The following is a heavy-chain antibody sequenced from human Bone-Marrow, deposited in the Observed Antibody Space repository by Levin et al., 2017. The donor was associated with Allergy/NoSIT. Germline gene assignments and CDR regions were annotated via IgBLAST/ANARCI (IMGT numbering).Heavy chain of an antibody. CDR1: GASISTTNHY. Sequence: GSLRLSCTVSGASISTTNHYWGWVRQPPGKGLEWIGSIYYSGSTYYNPSLKSRVTISVDTSQNQFSLELSSVTAADTAIYYCAKCLGELSLKEYNWFDPWGQGILVTVSS. D-gene: IGHD3-16*02. CDR2: IYYSGST. V-gene: IGHV4-39*01. J-gene: IGHJ5*02. CDR3: AKCLGELSLKEYNWFDP.